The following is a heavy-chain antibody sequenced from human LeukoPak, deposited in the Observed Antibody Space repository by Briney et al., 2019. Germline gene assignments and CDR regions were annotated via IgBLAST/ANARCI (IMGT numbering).Heavy chain of an antibody. CDR3: ARSGWYGDYFDY. D-gene: IGHD6-13*01. J-gene: IGHJ4*02. Sequence: ASVKVSCKASGYTFTGYYMHWVRQAPGQGLKWMGWINPNSGGTNYAQKFQGRVTMTRDTSISIAYMELSRLRSDDTAVYYCARSGWYGDYFDYWGQGTLVTVSS. CDR1: GYTFTGYY. CDR2: INPNSGGT. V-gene: IGHV1-2*02.